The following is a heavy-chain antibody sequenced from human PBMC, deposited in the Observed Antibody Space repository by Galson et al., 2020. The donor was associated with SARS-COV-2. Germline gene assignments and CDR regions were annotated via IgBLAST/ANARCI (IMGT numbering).Heavy chain of an antibody. CDR3: ARDYCSGGTCYSLFDI. CDR1: GYTFTGYY. V-gene: IGHV1-2*02. J-gene: IGHJ3*02. CDR2: INPNSGDT. Sequence: ASVKVSCKASGYTFTGYYLHWVRQATGQGLEWMGWINPNSGDTNYAQKFQGRVTMTRDRSISTAYMELSRLRSDDTALYYCARDYCSGGTCYSLFDIWGQGTMVTVS. D-gene: IGHD2-15*01.